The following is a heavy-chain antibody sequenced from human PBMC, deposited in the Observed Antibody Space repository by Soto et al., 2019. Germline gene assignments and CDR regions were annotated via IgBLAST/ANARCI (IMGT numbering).Heavy chain of an antibody. J-gene: IGHJ5*02. V-gene: IGHV1-3*01. Sequence: QVQLVQSGAELKKPGASVKVSCKVYRDTLASYTIHWLRQAADQRPEWMGWINGGNGHTKYSQKFQGAVTFARDTSANTAYMDVNALRSEDTALYYCAAWRGLGDGFDPWGQGTLVTVSS. CDR2: INGGNGHT. CDR3: AAWRGLGDGFDP. CDR1: RDTLASYT. D-gene: IGHD3-16*01.